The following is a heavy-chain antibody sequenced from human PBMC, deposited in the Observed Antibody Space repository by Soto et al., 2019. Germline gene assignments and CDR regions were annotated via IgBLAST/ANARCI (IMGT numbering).Heavy chain of an antibody. D-gene: IGHD3-22*01. CDR3: ARSPHTSGYYSPLSYYYYYGMDV. CDR1: GGTFSSYA. J-gene: IGHJ6*02. V-gene: IGHV1-69*13. Sequence: SVKVSCKASGGTFSSYAISWVRQAPGQGLEWMGGIIPIFGTANYAQKFQGRVTITADESTSTAYMELSSLRSEDTAVYYCARSPHTSGYYSPLSYYYYYGMDVWGQGTTVTVSS. CDR2: IIPIFGTA.